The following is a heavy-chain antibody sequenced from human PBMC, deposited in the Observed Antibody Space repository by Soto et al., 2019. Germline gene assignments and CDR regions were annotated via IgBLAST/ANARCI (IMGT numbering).Heavy chain of an antibody. D-gene: IGHD2-15*01. CDR3: ARGSSGVDY. Sequence: SETLSLTCAVSGGSMSSGGYSWSWIRQPPGKGLEWIGYIYHSGSTYYNPSLKSRVTISVDRSKNQFSLKLSSVTAADTAVYYCARGSSGVDYWGQGTLVTVSS. CDR1: GGSMSSGGYS. V-gene: IGHV4-30-2*01. CDR2: IYHSGST. J-gene: IGHJ4*02.